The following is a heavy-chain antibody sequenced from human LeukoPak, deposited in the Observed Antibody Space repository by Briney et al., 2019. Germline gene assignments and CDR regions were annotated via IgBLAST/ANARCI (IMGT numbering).Heavy chain of an antibody. D-gene: IGHD1-14*01. CDR3: TRGAITHDP. J-gene: IGHJ5*02. Sequence: GGSLRLSCAASGFSFSDYYMSWIRQAPGKGLEWVSYISGSSSHTNYADSVKGRFTISRDNAKNSLYLQMNSLRVEDTAVYYCTRGAITHDPWGQGTLVIVSS. CDR1: GFSFSDYY. V-gene: IGHV3-11*05. CDR2: ISGSSSHT.